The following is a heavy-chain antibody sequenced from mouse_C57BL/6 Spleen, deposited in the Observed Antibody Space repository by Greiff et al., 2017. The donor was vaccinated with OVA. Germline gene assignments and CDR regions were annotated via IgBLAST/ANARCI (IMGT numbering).Heavy chain of an antibody. J-gene: IGHJ2*01. V-gene: IGHV1-59*01. CDR3: ARPYYGSPYYFDY. Sequence: VQLQQPGAELVRPGTSVKLSCKASGYTFTSYWMHWVKQRPGQGLEWIGVIDPSDSYTNYNQKFKGKATLTVDTSSSTAYMQLSSLTSEDSAVYYCARPYYGSPYYFDYWGQGTTLTVSS. D-gene: IGHD1-1*01. CDR2: IDPSDSYT. CDR1: GYTFTSYW.